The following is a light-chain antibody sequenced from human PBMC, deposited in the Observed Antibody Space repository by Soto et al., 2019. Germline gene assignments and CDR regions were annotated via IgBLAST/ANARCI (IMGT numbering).Light chain of an antibody. CDR2: AAS. V-gene: IGKV1-39*01. J-gene: IGKJ2*01. CDR1: QSIGTY. CDR3: QESHST. Sequence: DAQMTQSPSSLSVSVGDSVTITCRASQSIGTYLDWYQHKPGKAPKLLIYAASSLQSGVPSRFSGSGSRTDFTLTISSLQPEDFATYYCQESHSTFGQGTKLEIK.